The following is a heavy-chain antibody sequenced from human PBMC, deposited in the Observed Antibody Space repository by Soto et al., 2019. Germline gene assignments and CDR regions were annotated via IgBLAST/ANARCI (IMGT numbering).Heavy chain of an antibody. J-gene: IGHJ4*02. CDR3: ARAGGSYLDY. D-gene: IGHD3-16*01. CDR1: GGSFSGYY. V-gene: IGHV4-34*01. CDR2: INHSGST. Sequence: PSETLSLTCAVYGGSFSGYYWGWIRQPPGKGLEWIGEINHSGSTNYNPSLKSRVTISVDTSKNQFSLKLSSVAAADTAVYYCARAGGSYLDYCGQGTLVTVSS.